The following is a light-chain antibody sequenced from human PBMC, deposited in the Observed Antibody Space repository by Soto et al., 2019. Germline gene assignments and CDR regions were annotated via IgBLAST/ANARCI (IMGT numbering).Light chain of an antibody. CDR3: QQYNNWPRT. Sequence: EIVMTQSPATLSVSPGERATLSCRASQSVSSNLAWYQQKPGQAPRRLIYGASTRATGIPARFSSSASGTEFTLTISSLQSEDFAFYYCQQYNNWPRTFGQGTKVEFK. J-gene: IGKJ1*01. CDR2: GAS. CDR1: QSVSSN. V-gene: IGKV3-15*01.